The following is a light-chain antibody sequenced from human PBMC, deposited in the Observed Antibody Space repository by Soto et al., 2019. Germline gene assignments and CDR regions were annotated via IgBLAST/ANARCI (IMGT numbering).Light chain of an antibody. J-gene: IGKJ1*01. Sequence: DIQMTQSPSSLSASVGDRVTITCRASQGISNSLAWYQQKPGNVPKLLIYDASTLQSGVPSRFSGSGSGTDFTLTISSLQPEDVATYYCQKYNSAPRTFGQGTKVEIK. CDR2: DAS. V-gene: IGKV1-27*01. CDR3: QKYNSAPRT. CDR1: QGISNS.